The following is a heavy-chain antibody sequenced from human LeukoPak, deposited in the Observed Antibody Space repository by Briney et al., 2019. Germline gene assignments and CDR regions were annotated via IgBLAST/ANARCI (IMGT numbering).Heavy chain of an antibody. Sequence: GGTLRLSCAASGFTFSSYGMSWVRQAPGKGLEWVSAISGSGGSTYYADSVKGRFTISRDNSKNTLYLQMNSLRAEDTAVYYCARDLVRGSSDYWGQGTLVTVSS. CDR3: ARDLVRGSSDY. CDR2: ISGSGGST. D-gene: IGHD3-16*01. J-gene: IGHJ4*02. V-gene: IGHV3-23*01. CDR1: GFTFSSYG.